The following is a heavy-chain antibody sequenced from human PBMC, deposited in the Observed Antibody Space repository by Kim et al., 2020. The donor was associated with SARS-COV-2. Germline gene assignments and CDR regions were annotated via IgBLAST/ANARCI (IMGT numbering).Heavy chain of an antibody. CDR1: GGSISSYY. D-gene: IGHD1-1*01. Sequence: SETLSLTCTVSGGSISSYYWSWIRQPPGKGLEWIGYIYYSGSTNYNPSLKSRVTISVDTSKNQFSLKLSSVTAADTAVYYCARTNEDAFDIWGQGTMVTVSS. V-gene: IGHV4-59*01. CDR3: ARTNEDAFDI. CDR2: IYYSGST. J-gene: IGHJ3*02.